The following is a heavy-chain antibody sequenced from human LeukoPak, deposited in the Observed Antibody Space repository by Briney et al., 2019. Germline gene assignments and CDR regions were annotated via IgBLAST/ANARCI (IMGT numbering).Heavy chain of an antibody. CDR1: GFTVSSSY. CDR2: IYAGGNA. CDR3: ARYYSDSYGYSHFDY. V-gene: IGHV3-53*01. Sequence: GGSLRLSCAASGFTVSSSYMAWLRQAPGKGLEWVSNIYAGGNAYYADSVKGRFTTSRDTSKNTLSLQMNSLRVEDTAVYFCARYYSDSYGYSHFDYWGQGTLVAVSS. J-gene: IGHJ4*02. D-gene: IGHD2-21*01.